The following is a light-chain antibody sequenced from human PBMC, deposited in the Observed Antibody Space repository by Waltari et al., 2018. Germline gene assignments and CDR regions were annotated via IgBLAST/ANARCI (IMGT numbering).Light chain of an antibody. CDR3: QHSFETPYS. J-gene: IGKJ2*03. V-gene: IGKV1-39*01. CDR2: AAS. CDR1: ENIGSY. Sequence: DIHMTQSPPSLSASIGDRVTITCRAIENIGSYLNWYQQKSGEVPKLLIYAASTLQSGVPPRFSGSRSGTDFTFTISSLQPEDCAVYYCQHSFETPYSFGQGTKVEIK.